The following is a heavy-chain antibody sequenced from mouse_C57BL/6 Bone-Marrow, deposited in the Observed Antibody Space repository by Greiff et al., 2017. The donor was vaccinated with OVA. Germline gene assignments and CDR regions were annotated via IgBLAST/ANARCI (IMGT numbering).Heavy chain of an antibody. Sequence: VQLQQSGAELMKPGASVKLSCKATGYTFTGYWIEWVKQRPGHGLEWIGEILPGSGSTNYNEKFKGKATFTADTSSNTAYMQLSSLTTEDSAIYYCARRVVATTGYYYAMDYWGQGTSVTVSS. D-gene: IGHD1-1*01. CDR2: ILPGSGST. CDR3: ARRVVATTGYYYAMDY. CDR1: GYTFTGYW. J-gene: IGHJ4*01. V-gene: IGHV1-9*01.